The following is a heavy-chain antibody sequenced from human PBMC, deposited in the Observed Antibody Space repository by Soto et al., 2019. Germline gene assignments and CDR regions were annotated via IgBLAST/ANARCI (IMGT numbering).Heavy chain of an antibody. D-gene: IGHD2-15*01. V-gene: IGHV1-69*01. CDR1: GGTFSSYA. J-gene: IGHJ4*02. CDR2: IIPIFGTA. CDR3: ARLSCSGGSCYGGEDGIDY. Sequence: QVQLVQSGAEVKKPGSSVKVSCKASGGTFSSYAISWVRQAPGQGLEWMGGIIPIFGTANYAQKFQGRVTITADESTSTAYMERSSLRSEDTAVYYCARLSCSGGSCYGGEDGIDYWGQGTLVTVSS.